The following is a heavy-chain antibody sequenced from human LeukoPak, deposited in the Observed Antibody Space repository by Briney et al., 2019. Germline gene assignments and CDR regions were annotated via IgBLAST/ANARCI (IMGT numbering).Heavy chain of an antibody. V-gene: IGHV3-15*01. Sequence: GGSLRLSCAASGFTFSNAWMSWVRQAPGKGLEWVGRIKIKSDGGTTDYAAPVKGRFTISRDDSKNTLYLQMNSLKTEDTAVYYCTPMTTVVKLFDYWGQGTLVTVSS. CDR2: IKIKSDGGTT. D-gene: IGHD4-23*01. CDR1: GFTFSNAW. CDR3: TPMTTVVKLFDY. J-gene: IGHJ4*02.